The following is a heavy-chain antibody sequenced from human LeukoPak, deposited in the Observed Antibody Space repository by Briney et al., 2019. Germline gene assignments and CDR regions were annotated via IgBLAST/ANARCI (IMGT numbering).Heavy chain of an antibody. J-gene: IGHJ4*02. Sequence: SETLSLTCTVSGGSITNYFWSWIRQPPGKGLEWIGYISYSGSTNYNPSLKSRVTVLLDTSKNQFSLKLSSVTAADTAFYYCARHPFYGDDPLFYFEYWGQGTLVTVSS. CDR1: GGSITNYF. CDR2: ISYSGST. D-gene: IGHD4-17*01. V-gene: IGHV4-59*08. CDR3: ARHPFYGDDPLFYFEY.